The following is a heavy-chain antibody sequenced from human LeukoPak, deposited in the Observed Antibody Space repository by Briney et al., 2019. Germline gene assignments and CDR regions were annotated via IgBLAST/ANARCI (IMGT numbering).Heavy chain of an antibody. D-gene: IGHD1-26*01. V-gene: IGHV1-2*02. Sequence: GASVKVSCKASGYTFTGYYMHWVRQAPGQGLEWMGWINPNSGGTNYAQKFQGRVTMTRDTSISTAYMELSRLRSDDTAVYYCARVFGGSYFNWFDPWGQGTLVTVSS. CDR2: INPNSGGT. CDR1: GYTFTGYY. CDR3: ARVFGGSYFNWFDP. J-gene: IGHJ5*02.